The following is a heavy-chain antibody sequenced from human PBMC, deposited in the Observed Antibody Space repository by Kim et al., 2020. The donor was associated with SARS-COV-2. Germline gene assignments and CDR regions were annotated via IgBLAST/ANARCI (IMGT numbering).Heavy chain of an antibody. CDR1: GFTFSFFG. Sequence: GGSLRLSCAASGFTFSFFGMHWVRQAPGKGLEWVAVILRDGSNQYYADSVKGRFTISRDNSKNTLYLQMNSLRAEDTGVYYCAKDAGYSYGSWGQGTLVSVSS. CDR3: AKDAGYSYGS. J-gene: IGHJ5*02. V-gene: IGHV3-30*18. CDR2: ILRDGSNQ. D-gene: IGHD5-18*01.